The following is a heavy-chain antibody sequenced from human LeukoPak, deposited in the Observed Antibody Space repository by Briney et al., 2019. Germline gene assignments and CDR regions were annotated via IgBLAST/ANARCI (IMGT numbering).Heavy chain of an antibody. CDR3: AKAQITIIVVVIPDY. CDR2: ISYDGSNK. V-gene: IGHV3-30*18. CDR1: GFTFSSYG. Sequence: GRSLRLSCAASGFTFSSYGMHWVRQAPGKGLEWVAVISYDGSNKYYADSVKGRFTISRDNSKNTLYLQMNSLRAEDTAVYYCAKAQITIIVVVIPDYWGQGTLVTVSS. D-gene: IGHD3-22*01. J-gene: IGHJ4*02.